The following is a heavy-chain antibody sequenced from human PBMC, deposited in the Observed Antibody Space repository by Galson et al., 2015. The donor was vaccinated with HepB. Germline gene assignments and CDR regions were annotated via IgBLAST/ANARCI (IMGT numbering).Heavy chain of an antibody. CDR1: GSTFTGYY. CDR2: INPNSGGT. Sequence: SVKVSCKASGSTFTGYYMHWVRQAPGQGLEWMGWINPNSGGTNYAQKFQGRVTMTRDTSISTAYMELSRLRSDDTAVYYCARGPRCSSTSCYRGLFHWGQGTLVTVSS. J-gene: IGHJ4*02. D-gene: IGHD2-2*02. V-gene: IGHV1-2*02. CDR3: ARGPRCSSTSCYRGLFH.